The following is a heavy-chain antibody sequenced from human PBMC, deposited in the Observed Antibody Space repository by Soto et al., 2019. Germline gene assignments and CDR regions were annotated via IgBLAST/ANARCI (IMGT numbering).Heavy chain of an antibody. V-gene: IGHV3-30*18. Sequence: PGRPLRVSCTAAGLTIRNYVMHWVRQAPGKGLEWVALMSSDESFEYYLDSVKGRFTISRDTSKNTLYLQMNSLRAEDTALYFCTKESNAFDLWGQGTMVTVSS. CDR2: MSSDESFE. J-gene: IGHJ3*01. CDR3: TKESNAFDL. CDR1: GLTIRNYV.